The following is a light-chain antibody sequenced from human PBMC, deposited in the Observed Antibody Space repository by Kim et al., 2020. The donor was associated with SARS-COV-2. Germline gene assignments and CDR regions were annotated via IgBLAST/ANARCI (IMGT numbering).Light chain of an antibody. CDR3: QQYNSYWT. CDR2: KAS. CDR1: QSISSW. Sequence: LSASVGDRVTITCRASQSISSWLAWYQQKPGKAPKLLIYKASSLESGVPSRFSGSGSGTEFTLTISSLQPDDFATYYCQQYNSYWTFGQGTKVDIK. J-gene: IGKJ1*01. V-gene: IGKV1-5*03.